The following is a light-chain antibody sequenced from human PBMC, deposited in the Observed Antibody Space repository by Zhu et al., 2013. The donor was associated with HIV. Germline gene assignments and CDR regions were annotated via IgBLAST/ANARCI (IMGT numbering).Light chain of an antibody. Sequence: DIQLTQSPSFLYASVGDRVTITCRASQDIGKYLAWYQQRPGKAPELFVYAASTTQSGVPSRFGGRGSGTEFTLTISSLQPEDFATYYCQQANSFPPLTFGGGTKVEIK. J-gene: IGKJ4*01. CDR3: QQANSFPPLT. V-gene: IGKV1-9*01. CDR1: QDIGKY. CDR2: AAS.